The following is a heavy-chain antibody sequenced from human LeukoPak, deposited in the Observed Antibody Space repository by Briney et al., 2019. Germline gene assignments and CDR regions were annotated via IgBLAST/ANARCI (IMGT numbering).Heavy chain of an antibody. Sequence: GSLSLSCAASGFTFSIYSMHWVRQAPGKGLEYVSAISSDGDSTYYANSVKGRFTISRDNSKNTLYLQMGSLTPEDMALYYCARGRAYSRDWFDPWGQGTLVTVSS. V-gene: IGHV3-64*01. CDR2: ISSDGDST. J-gene: IGHJ5*02. CDR3: ARGRAYSRDWFDP. CDR1: GFTFSIYS. D-gene: IGHD5-18*01.